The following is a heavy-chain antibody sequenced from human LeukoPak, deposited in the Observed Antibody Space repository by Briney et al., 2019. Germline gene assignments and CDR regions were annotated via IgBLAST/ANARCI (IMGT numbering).Heavy chain of an antibody. V-gene: IGHV3-48*02. D-gene: IGHD6-13*01. CDR3: ARVDFAASGTQFDY. J-gene: IGHJ4*02. Sequence: PGGSLRLSCAASGFTFSSYSMNWVRQAPGKGLEWVSYISSSSSTIYYADSVKGRFTISRNNAKNSLYLQMNSLRDEDTAVYYCARVDFAASGTQFDYWGQGTLVTVSS. CDR1: GFTFSSYS. CDR2: ISSSSSTI.